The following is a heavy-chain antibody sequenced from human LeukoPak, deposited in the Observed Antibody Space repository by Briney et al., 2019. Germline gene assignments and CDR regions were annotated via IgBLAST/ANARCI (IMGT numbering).Heavy chain of an antibody. J-gene: IGHJ3*02. CDR2: IKQDGSEK. V-gene: IGHV3-7*01. CDR3: VGPNGAFDI. Sequence: GGSLRLSCAASGFTFSSYWMSWVRQAPGRGLEWVANIKQDGSEKYYVDSVKGRFTISRDNARNSLYLQMNSLRAEDTAVYYCVGPNGAFDIWGQGTMVTVSS. CDR1: GFTFSSYW.